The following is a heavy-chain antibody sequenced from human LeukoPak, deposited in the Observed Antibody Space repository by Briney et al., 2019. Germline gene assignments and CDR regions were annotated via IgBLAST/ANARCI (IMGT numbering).Heavy chain of an antibody. V-gene: IGHV1-2*02. D-gene: IGHD2-2*01. J-gene: IGHJ6*03. CDR2: INPNSGGT. CDR1: GYTFTGYY. CDR3: AGLGYCSSTSCHGLDYYYYYMDV. Sequence: ASVKVSCKASGYTFTGYYMHWVRQAPGQGLEWMGWINPNSGGTNYAQKFQGRVTMTRDTSMSTAYMELSRLRSDDTAVYYCAGLGYCSSTSCHGLDYYYYYMDVWGKGTTVTVPS.